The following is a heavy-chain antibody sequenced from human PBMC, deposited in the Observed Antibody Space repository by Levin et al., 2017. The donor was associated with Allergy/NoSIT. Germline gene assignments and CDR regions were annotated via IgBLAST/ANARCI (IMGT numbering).Heavy chain of an antibody. J-gene: IGHJ4*02. CDR2: IYYSGSA. CDR1: GDSISSGHYY. CDR3: ARLAGLYSDSRGGDY. V-gene: IGHV4-30-4*01. Sequence: SCTVSGDSISSGHYYWSWIRQPPGKGLQWIGYIYYSGSAYYHPSLQSRVTISVDTSKSQFSLKLTSVTAADTAVYYCARLAGLYSDSRGGDYWGQGTLVTVSS. D-gene: IGHD5-12*01.